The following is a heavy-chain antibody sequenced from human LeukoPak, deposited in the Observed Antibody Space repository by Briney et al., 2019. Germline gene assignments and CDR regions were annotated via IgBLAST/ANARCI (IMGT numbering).Heavy chain of an antibody. CDR1: GGSLSCVVLL. CDR3: ARTGYKPIPQLFDY. D-gene: IGHD5-18*01. V-gene: IGHV4-31*03. J-gene: IGHJ4*02. Sequence: TLSLTCTLSGGSLSCVVLLWSCLRHHPGRRLEWVGYIYYSWSTYYNPSLKSRVTISVDTSKNQFSLKLSSVTAADTAVYYCARTGYKPIPQLFDYWGQGTLVTVSS. CDR2: IYYSWST.